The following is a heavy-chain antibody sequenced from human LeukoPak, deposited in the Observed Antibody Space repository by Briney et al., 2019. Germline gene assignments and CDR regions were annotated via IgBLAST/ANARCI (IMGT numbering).Heavy chain of an antibody. CDR3: ARQRRWELSIFDY. V-gene: IGHV4-39*01. J-gene: IGHJ4*02. CDR1: GGSISSGGYS. Sequence: KPSETLSLTCAVSGGSISSGGYSWSWIRQPPGKGLEWIGSIYYSGSTYYNPSLKSRVTISVDTSKNQFSLKLSSVTAADTAVYYCARQRRWELSIFDYWGQGTLVTVSS. CDR2: IYYSGST. D-gene: IGHD1-26*01.